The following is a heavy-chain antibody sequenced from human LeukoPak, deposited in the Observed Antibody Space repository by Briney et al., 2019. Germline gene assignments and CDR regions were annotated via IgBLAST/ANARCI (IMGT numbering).Heavy chain of an antibody. CDR1: GYTFTSYG. Sequence: GASVKVSCKASGYTFTSYGISWVRQAPGQGLEWMGWISAYNGNTNYAQKLQGRVTMTTDTSTSTAYMELGSLRSDDTAVYYCARRMGITGTTGGYYYYMDVWGKGTTVTVSS. CDR3: ARRMGITGTTGGYYYYMDV. J-gene: IGHJ6*03. CDR2: ISAYNGNT. V-gene: IGHV1-18*01. D-gene: IGHD1-7*01.